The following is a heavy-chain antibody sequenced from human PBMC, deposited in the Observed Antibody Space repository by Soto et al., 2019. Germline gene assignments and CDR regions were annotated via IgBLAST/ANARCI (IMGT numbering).Heavy chain of an antibody. Sequence: EVQVVESGGGLVQPGGSLRLSCAASGFSFSSYNMNWVRQAPGKGLEWVSHISSGSSGIYYADSVKGRFTISRDNAKNSLYLQMNSLRDEDTAVYYCARAGFDYWGQGTLVTVSS. CDR1: GFSFSSYN. J-gene: IGHJ4*02. V-gene: IGHV3-48*02. CDR3: ARAGFDY. CDR2: ISSGSSGI.